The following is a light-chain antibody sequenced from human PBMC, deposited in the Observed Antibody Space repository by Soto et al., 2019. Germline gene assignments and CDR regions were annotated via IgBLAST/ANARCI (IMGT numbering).Light chain of an antibody. CDR1: QSISTW. CDR3: QQYNTFWT. V-gene: IGKV1-5*01. CDR2: DVS. J-gene: IGKJ1*01. Sequence: DIQMTQSPSTLSASVGDRVTITCRASQSISTWLAWYQQKPGKAPTLLIYDVSNLESGVPLRFSGSGSGAEFTLTIGSLQPDDVATYYCQQYNTFWTFGQGTKVDIK.